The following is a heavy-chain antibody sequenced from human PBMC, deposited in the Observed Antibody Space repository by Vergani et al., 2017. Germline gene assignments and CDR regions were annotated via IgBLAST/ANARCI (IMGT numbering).Heavy chain of an antibody. Sequence: EVELVESGGGLEKPGGSLRLSCAASGFTFSNAWMSWVRQAPGKGLEWVGRSKSKTDGGTTDYAAPVKGRFTISRDDSKNTLYLQMNSLKTDYTAVYYCTTEIASRKDYWGQGTLVTVSS. J-gene: IGHJ4*02. CDR2: SKSKTDGGTT. CDR3: TTEIASRKDY. CDR1: GFTFSNAW. D-gene: IGHD1-14*01. V-gene: IGHV3-15*01.